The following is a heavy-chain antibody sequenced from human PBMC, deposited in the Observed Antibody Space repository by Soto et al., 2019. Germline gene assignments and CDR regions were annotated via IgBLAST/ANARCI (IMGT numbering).Heavy chain of an antibody. CDR2: IYYSGST. V-gene: IGHV4-59*01. CDR3: ARMSMRYYYMDV. Sequence: SETLSLTCTVSDGSISSYYWSWIRQPPGKGLEWIGYIYYSGSTNFNPSLKSRVTTSVDTSKKQFSLKLSSVTAADTAVYYCARMSMRYYYMDVWGKGTTVTVSS. D-gene: IGHD6-6*01. CDR1: DGSISSYY. J-gene: IGHJ6*03.